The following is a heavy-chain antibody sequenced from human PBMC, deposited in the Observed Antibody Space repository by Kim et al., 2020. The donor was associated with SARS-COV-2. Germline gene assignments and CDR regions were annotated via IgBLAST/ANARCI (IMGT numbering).Heavy chain of an antibody. J-gene: IGHJ4*02. D-gene: IGHD5-18*01. V-gene: IGHV5-51*01. CDR3: ARLPHSSGYYFDY. Sequence: YRPSFQGQVTIAADRSISTAYLQWSSLKASDTAMYFCARLPHSSGYYFDYWGQGTLVTVSS.